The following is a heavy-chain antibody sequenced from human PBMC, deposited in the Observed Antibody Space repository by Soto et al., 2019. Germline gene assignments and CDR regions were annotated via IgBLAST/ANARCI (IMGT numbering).Heavy chain of an antibody. V-gene: IGHV4-31*03. J-gene: IGHJ4*02. Sequence: QVQLQESGPGLVKPSQTLSLTCTVSGGSISSGGYYWSWIRQHPGKGLEWIGYIYYSGSTYYNPSRKSRVTLSVDTSKNHFSLKLSSVTAADTAVYYCAGGYSGSSTAIDYWGQGTLVTVSS. CDR2: IYYSGST. CDR1: GGSISSGGYY. CDR3: AGGYSGSSTAIDY. D-gene: IGHD1-26*01.